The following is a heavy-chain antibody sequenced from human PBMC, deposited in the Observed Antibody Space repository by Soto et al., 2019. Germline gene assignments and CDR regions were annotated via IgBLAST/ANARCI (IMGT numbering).Heavy chain of an antibody. D-gene: IGHD2-15*01. V-gene: IGHV3-21*01. Sequence: EVQLVESGGGLVKPGGSLRLSCAASGFTFSNSRMNWVRQAPGKGLEWVSSINSNSTYIYYADSVKGRFTISRDNARNSLFLRMSSLRAEDTAVYYCARDDCCGDRCYSHFDYWGQGTLVTVSS. CDR3: ARDDCCGDRCYSHFDY. CDR1: GFTFSNSR. J-gene: IGHJ4*02. CDR2: INSNSTYI.